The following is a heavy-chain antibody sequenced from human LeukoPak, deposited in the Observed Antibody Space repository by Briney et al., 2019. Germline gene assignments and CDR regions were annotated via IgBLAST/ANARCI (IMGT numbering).Heavy chain of an antibody. CDR3: ARRRLHYDFWTEFDWYFDL. J-gene: IGHJ2*01. V-gene: IGHV4-4*07. CDR1: GGSLIYYS. D-gene: IGHD3/OR15-3a*01. Sequence: SETLSLTCTVSGGSLIYYSWSWFRQPAGKGLDWIGRIYTSGTTNYNPSLKSRITMSVETSKNQFSLKLTSVTAADTAVYYCARRRLHYDFWTEFDWYFDLWGRGTPVTVSS. CDR2: IYTSGTT.